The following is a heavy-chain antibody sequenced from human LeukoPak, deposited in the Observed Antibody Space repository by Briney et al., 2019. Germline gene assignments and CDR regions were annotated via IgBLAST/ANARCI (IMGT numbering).Heavy chain of an antibody. D-gene: IGHD3-16*01. CDR2: INHNGNVN. J-gene: IGHJ6*02. CDR1: GFTFSSYW. Sequence: GGSLRLPCAASGFTFSSYWMNWARQAPGKGLEWAASINHNGNVNYYVDSVKGRFTISRDNAKNSLYLQMSNLRAEDTAVYSCARGGGLDVWGQGATVTVSS. CDR3: ARGGGLDV. V-gene: IGHV3-7*03.